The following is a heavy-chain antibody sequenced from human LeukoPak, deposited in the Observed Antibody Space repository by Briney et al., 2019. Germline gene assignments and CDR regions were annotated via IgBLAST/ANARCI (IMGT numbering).Heavy chain of an antibody. V-gene: IGHV3-9*01. J-gene: IGHJ4*02. CDR3: AKGTDDYGDYSIDY. D-gene: IGHD4-17*01. Sequence: PGRSLRLSCAASGFTFDDYAMHWVRQAPGKGLEWVSGISWNSGSIGYADSVKGRFTISRDNAKNSLYLQMNSLRAEDTALYYCAKGTDDYGDYSIDYWGQGTLVTVSS. CDR2: ISWNSGSI. CDR1: GFTFDDYA.